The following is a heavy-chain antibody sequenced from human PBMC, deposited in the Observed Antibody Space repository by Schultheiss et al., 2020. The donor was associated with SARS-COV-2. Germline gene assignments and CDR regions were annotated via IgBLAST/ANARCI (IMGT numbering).Heavy chain of an antibody. J-gene: IGHJ4*02. CDR3: ARGLPVVVTAIFDY. CDR1: GFTFSSYW. Sequence: GGSLRLSCAASGFTFSSYWMNWVRQAPGKGLEWVANIKQDGSEKYYVDSVKGRFTISRDNSKNTLYLQMNSLRVEDTAVYYCARGLPVVVTAIFDYWGQGTLVTVSS. D-gene: IGHD2-21*02. CDR2: IKQDGSEK. V-gene: IGHV3-7*01.